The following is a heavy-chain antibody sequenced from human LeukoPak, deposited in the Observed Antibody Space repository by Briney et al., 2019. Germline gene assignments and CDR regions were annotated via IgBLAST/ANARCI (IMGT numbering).Heavy chain of an antibody. CDR2: TYWTDDK. Sequence: SSPTLAKATQTVTLTCTFTGFSLSTSGVGVGWIRQPPGKAVEAPALTYWTDDKPYSPSPQSRLTITKDTSKHQVVLTMTSMDPADTATYYCAHRTVGATNLCFDYWGQGTLVTVSS. CDR3: AHRTVGATNLCFDY. V-gene: IGHV2-5*01. J-gene: IGHJ4*02. CDR1: GFSLSTSGVG. D-gene: IGHD1-26*01.